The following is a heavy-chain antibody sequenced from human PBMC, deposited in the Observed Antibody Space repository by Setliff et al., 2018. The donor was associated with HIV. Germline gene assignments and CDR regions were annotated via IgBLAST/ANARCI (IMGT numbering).Heavy chain of an antibody. CDR2: VYASAYS. J-gene: IGHJ2*01. V-gene: IGHV4-4*07. CDR1: GDSIGDYY. CDR3: ARDWVTRSNYYASWRPWYFDF. Sequence: PSETLSLTCTVSGDSIGDYYWNWIRQPAGKGLEWIGRVYASAYSNYNPSLKSRVTMSVDTPQNQFSLKLRSVNAADTAVYYCARDWVTRSNYYASWRPWYFDFWGRGILVTVSS. D-gene: IGHD3-10*01.